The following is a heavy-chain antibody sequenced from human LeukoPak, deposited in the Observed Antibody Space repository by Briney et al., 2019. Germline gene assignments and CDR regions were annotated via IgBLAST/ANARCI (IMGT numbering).Heavy chain of an antibody. D-gene: IGHD1-1*01. CDR1: GFSLSTSAVG. V-gene: IGHV2-5*02. CDR3: AHIKATYYFSY. Sequence: SGPTLVKPTQTLMLTCTFSGFSLSTSAVGVGWIGQPPGKALEWLALIYWDDDKRYSPSLKSRLTITKDTSKNQVVLTMTNMDPVDTASYYCAHIKATYYFSYWGQGTLVTVSS. CDR2: IYWDDDK. J-gene: IGHJ4*02.